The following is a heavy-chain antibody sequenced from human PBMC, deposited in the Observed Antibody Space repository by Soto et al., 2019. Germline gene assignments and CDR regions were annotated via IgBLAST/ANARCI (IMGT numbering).Heavy chain of an antibody. CDR1: GFTFSSYA. CDR2: ISSSGVNT. CDR3: AKHPSGPVDAFDI. J-gene: IGHJ3*02. Sequence: GGSLRLSCAASGFTFSSYAMSWVRQAPGKGLEWVSAISSSGVNTYYADSVKGRFTISRDNSNNTLYLRMNSLRAEATAVYYFAKHPSGPVDAFDIWGQGTMVTVSS. V-gene: IGHV3-23*01.